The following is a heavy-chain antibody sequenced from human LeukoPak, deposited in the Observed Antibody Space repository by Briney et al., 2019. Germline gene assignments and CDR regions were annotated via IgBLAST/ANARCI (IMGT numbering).Heavy chain of an antibody. J-gene: IGHJ4*02. Sequence: SETLSLTCTVSGGSISSYYWSWIRQPPGKGLEWIGSIYYSGSTYYNPPLKGRVTISVDTSKNQFALKLTSVAAADTAVYFCARDSNGIWYSARQHFDYWGQGTLVTVSS. CDR2: IYYSGST. CDR1: GGSISSYY. V-gene: IGHV4-39*06. CDR3: ARDSNGIWYSARQHFDY. D-gene: IGHD2-21*02.